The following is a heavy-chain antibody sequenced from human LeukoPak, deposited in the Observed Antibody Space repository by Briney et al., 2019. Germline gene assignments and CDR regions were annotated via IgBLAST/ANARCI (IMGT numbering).Heavy chain of an antibody. CDR2: IRSKAYGGTT. CDR3: TRGTRGDFWSGYGYYFDY. Sequence: GGSLRLSCTASGFTFGDYAMSWVRQAPGKGLEWVGFIRSKAYGGTTEYAASVKGRFTISRDDSKSIAYLQMNSLKTEDTAVYYCTRGTRGDFWSGYGYYFDYWGQGTLVTVSS. D-gene: IGHD3-3*01. V-gene: IGHV3-49*04. J-gene: IGHJ4*02. CDR1: GFTFGDYA.